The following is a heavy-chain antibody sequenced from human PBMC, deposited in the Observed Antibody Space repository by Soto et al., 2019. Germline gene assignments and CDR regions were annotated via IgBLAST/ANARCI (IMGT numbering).Heavy chain of an antibody. CDR3: ARSFSVAAAVPLDD. CDR1: GCSISSGGYY. V-gene: IGHV4-31*03. Sequence: QVQLQESGPGLVKPSQTLSLTGTVSGCSISSGGYYCSWIRQHPGKGLECIGYIYYSGRNYYNPSLKSRVTISVDTSKNQFSLKLSSVTAADTAVYDCARSFSVAAAVPLDDWGQGTLVTVSS. J-gene: IGHJ4*02. CDR2: IYYSGRN. D-gene: IGHD6-13*01.